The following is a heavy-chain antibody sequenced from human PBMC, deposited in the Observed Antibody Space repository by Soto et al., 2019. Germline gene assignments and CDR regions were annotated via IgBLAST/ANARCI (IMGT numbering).Heavy chain of an antibody. CDR3: AKPLGGYYYYGMDV. Sequence: GESLILSGGAAGFTLVIYVITWVRQAPGKGLEWVSAIRGSGGSTYYADSGKGRFTISRDNSKNTVYLQMNSLRAEDTDVYYCAKPLGGYYYYGMDVWGQGTTVTVSS. CDR2: IRGSGGST. J-gene: IGHJ6*02. V-gene: IGHV3-23*01. D-gene: IGHD3-16*01. CDR1: GFTLVIYV.